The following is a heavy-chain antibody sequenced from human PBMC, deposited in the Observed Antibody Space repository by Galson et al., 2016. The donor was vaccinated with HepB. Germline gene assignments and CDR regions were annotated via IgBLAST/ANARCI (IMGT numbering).Heavy chain of an antibody. J-gene: IGHJ3*02. CDR3: ARDRSRTWDNDAFDI. V-gene: IGHV4-59*01. D-gene: IGHD1-26*01. CDR1: GGSISSYY. Sequence: SETLSLTCAVSGGSISSYYWNWLRLPPGKSLEWIGNIFYSGSTNYNPSLKSRITMLVDTSENKFSLRLSSVTSADTAGYYCARDRSRTWDNDAFDIWGQGTLVTVSS. CDR2: IFYSGST.